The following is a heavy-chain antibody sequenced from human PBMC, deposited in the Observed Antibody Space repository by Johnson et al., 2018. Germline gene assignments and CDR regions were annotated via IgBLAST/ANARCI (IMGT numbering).Heavy chain of an antibody. Sequence: VQLVESGGGVVQPGRSLRLSCAVSGFTFGDSAIHWVRQASGTGLEWVGRVTGKTNSYATQYAASVKGRFTISRDDSKGTAYLQMNSLTTEDTAIYYCCSYTHTYYFYGMDVWGQGTTVTVSS. J-gene: IGHJ6*02. V-gene: IGHV3-73*01. CDR1: GFTFGDSA. CDR3: CSYTHTYYFYGMDV. D-gene: IGHD3-3*01. CDR2: VTGKTNSYAT.